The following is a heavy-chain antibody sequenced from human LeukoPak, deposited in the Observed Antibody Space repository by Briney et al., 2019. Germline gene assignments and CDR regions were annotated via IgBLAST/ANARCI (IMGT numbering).Heavy chain of an antibody. Sequence: PSETLSLTCTASGGSVNSGSNYWSWVRQPPGKGLEWIGYVYYTGSTNYNPSLESRVIITVDTSKNQFSLKLRSVTAADTAVYYCARSPSGSYLNFDYWGQGTLVTVSS. J-gene: IGHJ4*02. CDR1: GGSVNSGSNY. CDR3: ARSPSGSYLNFDY. V-gene: IGHV4-61*01. D-gene: IGHD1-26*01. CDR2: VYYTGST.